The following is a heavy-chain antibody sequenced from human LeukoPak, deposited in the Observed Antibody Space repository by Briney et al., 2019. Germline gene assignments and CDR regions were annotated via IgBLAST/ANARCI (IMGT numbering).Heavy chain of an antibody. V-gene: IGHV3-23*01. J-gene: IGHJ4*02. Sequence: GGSLRLSCAASGFSFSNYAMSWVRQAPGKGLEWVSAISGRGANTYYADSVKGRFTISRDNSKNTLYMQMYSLRAEDTAVYYCAKAVVIVPTATPFDYWGQGTLVTVSS. CDR1: GFSFSNYA. CDR2: ISGRGANT. D-gene: IGHD2-2*01. CDR3: AKAVVIVPTATPFDY.